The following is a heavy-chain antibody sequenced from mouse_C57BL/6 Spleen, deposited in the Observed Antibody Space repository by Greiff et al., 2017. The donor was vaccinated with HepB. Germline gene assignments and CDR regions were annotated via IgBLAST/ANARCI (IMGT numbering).Heavy chain of an antibody. CDR3: ARRGYGSHLFAY. CDR2: IYPGGGYT. CDR1: GYTFTNYW. J-gene: IGHJ3*01. Sequence: VQLQESGAELVRPGTSVKMSCKASGYTFTNYWIGWAKQRPGHGLEWIGDIYPGGGYTNYNEKFKGKATLTADKSSSTAYMQFSSLTSEDSAIYYCARRGYGSHLFAYWGQGTLVTVSA. D-gene: IGHD2-2*01. V-gene: IGHV1-63*01.